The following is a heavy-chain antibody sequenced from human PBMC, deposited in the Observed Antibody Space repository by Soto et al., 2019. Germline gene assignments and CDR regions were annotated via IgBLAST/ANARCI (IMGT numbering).Heavy chain of an antibody. V-gene: IGHV3-30*18. CDR3: AKDPGLNRGNAFDI. J-gene: IGHJ3*02. CDR2: ISYDGSNK. CDR1: GFTFSSYG. Sequence: QVQLVESGGGVVQPGRSLRLSCAASGFTFSSYGMHWVRQAPGKGLEWVAVISYDGSNKYYADSVKGRFTISRDNSKNTLYLQMNSLRAEDTAVYYCAKDPGLNRGNAFDIWGQGTMVTVSS. D-gene: IGHD7-27*01.